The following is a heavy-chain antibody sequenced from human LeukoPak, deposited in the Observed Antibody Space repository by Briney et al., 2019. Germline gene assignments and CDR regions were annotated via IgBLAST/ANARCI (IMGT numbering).Heavy chain of an antibody. CDR3: ASPQDYRTSWTAFDI. D-gene: IGHD3-16*01. J-gene: IGHJ3*02. Sequence: GGSLRLSCAASGFTVSSNYMSWVRQAPGKGLEWVSVIHSGGSTYYADSVKGRFTISRDNSKNTLYLQMNSLRAEDTAVYWCASPQDYRTSWTAFDIWGQGTKVAVSS. CDR2: IHSGGST. CDR1: GFTVSSNY. V-gene: IGHV3-66*01.